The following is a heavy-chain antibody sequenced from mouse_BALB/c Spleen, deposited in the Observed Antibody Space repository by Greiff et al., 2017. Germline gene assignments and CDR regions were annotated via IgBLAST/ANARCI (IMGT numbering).Heavy chain of an antibody. Sequence: EVQLVESGGGLVQPGGSLKLSCAASGFTFSSYGMSWVRQTPEKRLEWVATISSGGSYTYYPDSVKGRFTISRDNAKNTLYLQMSSLRSEDTAMYYCARQETARSLDYWGQGTTLTVSS. CDR3: ARQETARSLDY. V-gene: IGHV5-9-3*01. J-gene: IGHJ2*01. CDR1: GFTFSSYG. D-gene: IGHD3-2*01. CDR2: ISSGGSYT.